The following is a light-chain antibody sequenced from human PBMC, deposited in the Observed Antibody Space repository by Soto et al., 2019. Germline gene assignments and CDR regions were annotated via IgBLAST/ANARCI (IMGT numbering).Light chain of an antibody. Sequence: DIQMTQSPSSLSASVGDRVTITCRASQSISSYLNWYQQKPGKAPKLLIYAASSLQSGFPSRFSGSGSGTDVTLTISSRQPEDFATYYCQQSYSTLRTFGQGTKLEIK. J-gene: IGKJ2*01. CDR1: QSISSY. CDR3: QQSYSTLRT. V-gene: IGKV1-39*01. CDR2: AAS.